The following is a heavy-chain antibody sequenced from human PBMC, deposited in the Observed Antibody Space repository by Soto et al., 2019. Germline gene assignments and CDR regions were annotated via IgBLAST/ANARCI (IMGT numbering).Heavy chain of an antibody. V-gene: IGHV4-59*01. CDR1: GGSISSYY. D-gene: IGHD3-22*01. Sequence: SETLSLNFTVSGGSISSYYWSWIRQSPVKGLEWIGYIYYSGSTNYNPSLKSRVTISVDTSKNQFSLKRSSVTAADTAVDYCARGSGDTSGYSQDRFDPSGQGTLVTVYS. J-gene: IGHJ5*02. CDR3: ARGSGDTSGYSQDRFDP. CDR2: IYYSGST.